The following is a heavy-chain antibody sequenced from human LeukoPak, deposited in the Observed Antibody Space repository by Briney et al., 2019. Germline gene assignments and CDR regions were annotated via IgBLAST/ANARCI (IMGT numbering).Heavy chain of an antibody. Sequence: SETLSLTCTVSGGSISSSSYYWGWIRQPPGKGLEWIGSIYYSGSTYYNPSLKSRVTISVDTSKNQFSLKLSSVTAADTAVYYCARDNNFAGALYYYYYMDVWGKGTTVTISS. J-gene: IGHJ6*03. V-gene: IGHV4-39*07. CDR1: GGSISSSSYY. CDR2: IYYSGST. CDR3: ARDNNFAGALYYYYYMDV. D-gene: IGHD1-20*01.